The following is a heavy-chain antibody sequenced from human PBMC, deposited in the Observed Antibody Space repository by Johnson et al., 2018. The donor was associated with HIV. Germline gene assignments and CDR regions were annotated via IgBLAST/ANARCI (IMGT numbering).Heavy chain of an antibody. J-gene: IGHJ3*02. D-gene: IGHD2-15*01. V-gene: IGHV3-11*04. Sequence: QVHLVESGGGLVKPGGSLRLSCVASGFTFSDYYMTWVRQAPGKGLEWVSSISSSGSTIYSADSVKGRFTISRDNAKNSLYLQMNSLRAEDTAVYYCARSKDCSGGSCPDAFDIWGQGTMLIVSS. CDR1: GFTFSDYY. CDR3: ARSKDCSGGSCPDAFDI. CDR2: ISSSGSTI.